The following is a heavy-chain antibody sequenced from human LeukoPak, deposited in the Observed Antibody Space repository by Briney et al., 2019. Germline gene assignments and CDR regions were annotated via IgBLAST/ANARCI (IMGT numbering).Heavy chain of an antibody. CDR1: GYSFTSYW. D-gene: IGHD1-26*01. V-gene: IGHV5-51*01. CDR3: ARVVGASLYCYGMDV. Sequence: GEALKISCKRSGYSFTSYWIDLGRQISGKGVEWVGSIYPGDSDTRYSPSFQGQVTISADKSISTAYLQWSSLKASDTAMYYCARVVGASLYCYGMDVWGQGTTVTVSS. J-gene: IGHJ6*02. CDR2: IYPGDSDT.